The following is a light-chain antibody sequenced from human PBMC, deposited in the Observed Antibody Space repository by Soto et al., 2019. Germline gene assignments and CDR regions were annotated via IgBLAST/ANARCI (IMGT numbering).Light chain of an antibody. CDR3: QQRSNWPRT. Sequence: EIVLTQSPATLSLSPGERATLSCRASQSVGSYLTWYQQKPGQAPRLLIYDASNRAAGVPARFSCSGSGTDFTLTISSLEPEDFAVYYCQQRSNWPRTFGQGTKVDSK. V-gene: IGKV3-11*01. J-gene: IGKJ1*01. CDR2: DAS. CDR1: QSVGSY.